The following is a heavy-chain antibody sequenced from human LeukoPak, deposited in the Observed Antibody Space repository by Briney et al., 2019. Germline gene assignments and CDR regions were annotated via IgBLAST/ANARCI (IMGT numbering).Heavy chain of an antibody. CDR2: ISYDGSNK. CDR1: GFTFSSYG. CDR3: ARGPDYDILADYFDY. Sequence: GGSLRLSCAASGFTFSSYGMHWVRQAPGKGLEWVAVISYDGSNKYYADSVKGRFTISRDNSKNTLFLQMNSLRPEDTAVYYCARGPDYDILADYFDYWGQGTLVTVSS. J-gene: IGHJ4*02. D-gene: IGHD3-9*01. V-gene: IGHV3-30*03.